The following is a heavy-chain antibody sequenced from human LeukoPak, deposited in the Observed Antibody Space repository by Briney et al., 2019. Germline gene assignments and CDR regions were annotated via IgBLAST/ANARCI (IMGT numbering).Heavy chain of an antibody. J-gene: IGHJ5*02. CDR1: GFTFSSYG. Sequence: GGSLRLSCAASGFTFSSYGMNWVRQAPGKGLEWVSSISSSSSYIYYADSVKGRFTISRDNAKNSLYLQMNSLRAEDTAVYYCARATGLGWFDPWGQGTLVTVSS. V-gene: IGHV3-21*01. D-gene: IGHD3-16*01. CDR2: ISSSSSYI. CDR3: ARATGLGWFDP.